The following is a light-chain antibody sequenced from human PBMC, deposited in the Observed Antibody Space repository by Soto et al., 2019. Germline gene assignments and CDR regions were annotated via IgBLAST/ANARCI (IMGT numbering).Light chain of an antibody. V-gene: IGKV1-5*01. Sequence: DLQMTQSPSTLSASIGDRVTITCRASESIRTWLAWYQHKTGKGPKVLIYDASSLESGVPSRFSGSGSGTELTINIRNLQPDDGATYFGQQYNNYPRTFGQGTKVDIK. CDR2: DAS. J-gene: IGKJ1*01. CDR3: QQYNNYPRT. CDR1: ESIRTW.